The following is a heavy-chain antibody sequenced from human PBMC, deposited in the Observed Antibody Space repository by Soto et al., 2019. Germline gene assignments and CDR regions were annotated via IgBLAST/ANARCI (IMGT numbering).Heavy chain of an antibody. J-gene: IGHJ4*02. D-gene: IGHD4-17*01. CDR3: AGQLMTTVIQNYFDY. CDR2: IYYSGST. CDR1: GGSISRSSYY. V-gene: IGHV4-39*01. Sequence: SETLSLTCTVSGGSISRSSYYWGWTRQPPGKGLEWIGSIYYSGSTYYNPSLKSRVTISVDTSKNQFSLKLSSVTAADTAVYYCAGQLMTTVIQNYFDYWGQGTLVTVSS.